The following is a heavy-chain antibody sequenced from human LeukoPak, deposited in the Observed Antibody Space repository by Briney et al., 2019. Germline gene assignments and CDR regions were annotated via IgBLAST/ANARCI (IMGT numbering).Heavy chain of an antibody. CDR1: GFTFSSYA. J-gene: IGHJ6*02. V-gene: IGHV3-23*01. CDR3: AKLYSGYDGYGMDV. D-gene: IGHD5-12*01. CDR2: ISGSGGST. Sequence: GGSLRLSCAASGFTFSSYAMSRVRPAPGKGLEWGSAISGSGGSTYYADSVKGRFTISRDNSKNTLYLQMSSMRAEDTAVYYCAKLYSGYDGYGMDVWGQGTTVTVSS.